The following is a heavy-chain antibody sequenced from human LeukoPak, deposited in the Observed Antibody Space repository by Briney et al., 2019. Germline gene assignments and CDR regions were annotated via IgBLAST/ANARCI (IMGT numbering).Heavy chain of an antibody. Sequence: SVTVSCKASGGTFSSYAISWVRQAPGQGLEWMGGIIPIFGTANYAQKFQGRVTITADKSTSTAYMELSSLRSEDTAVYYCASNSGSYSYYFDYWGQGTLVTVSS. CDR2: IIPIFGTA. D-gene: IGHD1-26*01. V-gene: IGHV1-69*06. CDR3: ASNSGSYSYYFDY. CDR1: GGTFSSYA. J-gene: IGHJ4*02.